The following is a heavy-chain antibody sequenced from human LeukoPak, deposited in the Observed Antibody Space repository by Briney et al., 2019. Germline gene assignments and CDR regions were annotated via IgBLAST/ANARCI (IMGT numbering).Heavy chain of an antibody. CDR3: AKDLSGSSHNWFDP. CDR2: ISGYGGST. J-gene: IGHJ5*02. Sequence: PGGSLRLSCAASGFTFSSYAMSWVRQAPGKGLEWGSDISGYGGSTYYADSVKGRFTISRDNSKNTLYLQMNRLRAEDTAVYYCAKDLSGSSHNWFDPWGQGTLVTVSS. CDR1: GFTFSSYA. D-gene: IGHD3-10*01. V-gene: IGHV3-23*01.